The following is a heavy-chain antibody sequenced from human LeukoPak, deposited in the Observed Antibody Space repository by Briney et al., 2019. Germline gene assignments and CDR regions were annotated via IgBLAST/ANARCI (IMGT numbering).Heavy chain of an antibody. V-gene: IGHV1-2*02. Sequence: ASVKVSCKASGYTLTGYYMHWVRQAPGQGLEWMGWINPNSGGTNYAQKFQGRVTMTRDTSISTVYMELSRLRSDDTAVYYCARVRWDYSDYYFDYWGQGTLVTVSS. CDR2: INPNSGGT. D-gene: IGHD2-21*01. CDR1: GYTLTGYY. CDR3: ARVRWDYSDYYFDY. J-gene: IGHJ4*02.